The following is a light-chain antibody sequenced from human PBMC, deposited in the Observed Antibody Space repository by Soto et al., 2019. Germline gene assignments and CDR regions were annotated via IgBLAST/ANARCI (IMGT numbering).Light chain of an antibody. CDR3: TSYTSSSTLLV. Sequence: QSVLTQPASVSGSPGQSITISCTGTSSDVGGHNYVSWYQQHPGKSPKLMIYEVSNRPSGVSNRFSGPKSGNTASLTTSGLQAKDEADYSYTSYTSSSTLLVFGGGTKLTVL. J-gene: IGLJ2*01. CDR1: SSDVGGHNY. V-gene: IGLV2-14*01. CDR2: EVS.